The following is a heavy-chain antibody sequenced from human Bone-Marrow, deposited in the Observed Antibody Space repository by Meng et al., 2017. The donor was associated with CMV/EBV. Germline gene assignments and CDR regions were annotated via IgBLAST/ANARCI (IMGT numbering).Heavy chain of an antibody. CDR1: GFTFSSYG. J-gene: IGHJ6*02. CDR2: IRYDGSNK. CDR3: AKGTYCSSTSCYSYYYYYGMDV. Sequence: GESLKLSCAASGFTFSSYGMHWVRQAPGKGLEWVAFIRYDGSNKYYADSVKGRFTISRDNSKNTLYLQMNSLRAEDTAVYYCAKGTYCSSTSCYSYYYYYGMDVWGQGTTVTVSS. D-gene: IGHD2-2*01. V-gene: IGHV3-30*02.